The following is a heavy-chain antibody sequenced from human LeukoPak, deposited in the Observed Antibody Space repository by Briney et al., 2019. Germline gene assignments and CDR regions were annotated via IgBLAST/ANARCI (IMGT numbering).Heavy chain of an antibody. V-gene: IGHV4-59*01. CDR3: ARFYSSSWPHRYKVDY. J-gene: IGHJ4*02. Sequence: SETLSLTCTASGGSISGYYWSWIRQPPGKGLQWIGNIHYNGSTNYNPSLNSRVTISVDTSKRHFSLNLSAVTAADTAVYYCARFYSSSWPHRYKVDYWGQGTLVTVSS. CDR1: GGSISGYY. CDR2: IHYNGST. D-gene: IGHD6-13*01.